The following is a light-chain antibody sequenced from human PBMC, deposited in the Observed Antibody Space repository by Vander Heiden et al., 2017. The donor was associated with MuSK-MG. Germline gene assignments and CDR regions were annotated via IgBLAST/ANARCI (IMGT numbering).Light chain of an antibody. V-gene: IGKV3-20*01. J-gene: IGKJ4*01. CDR2: GAS. Sequence: IVLTQPPATLSLSPRERATLSCRASQIVTSSHLAWYQQKPGQAPRLLIYGASSRATGIPARFSGSGSGTDFTLTISRLEPEDFAVYYCQQHDGTSITFGGGTKVQIK. CDR3: QQHDGTSIT. CDR1: QIVTSSH.